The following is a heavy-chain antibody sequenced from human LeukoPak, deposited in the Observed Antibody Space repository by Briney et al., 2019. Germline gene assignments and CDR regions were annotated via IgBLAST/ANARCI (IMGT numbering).Heavy chain of an antibody. Sequence: PGGSLRVSCAASGFTLSSYSFNWVRQAPGKGLEWVSSITTTSSYIWYADSVQGRFTISRDKAQNSLYLQMNSLRVEDTDVYYCVSELYGSGNVYYFDFWGERTLVTVPS. CDR2: ITTTSSYI. CDR1: GFTLSSYS. D-gene: IGHD6-19*01. CDR3: VSELYGSGNVYYFDF. V-gene: IGHV3-21*01. J-gene: IGHJ4*02.